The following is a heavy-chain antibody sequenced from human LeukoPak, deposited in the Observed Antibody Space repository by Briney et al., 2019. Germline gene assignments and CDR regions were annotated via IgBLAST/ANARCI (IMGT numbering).Heavy chain of an antibody. CDR2: IKHDGSET. J-gene: IGHJ4*02. D-gene: IGHD3-10*01. V-gene: IGHV3-7*01. Sequence: PGGSLRLSCATSGFTFSSSWMSWVRQAPGKGLEWVANIKHDGSETNYVDSVKGRFTISRDNAKNSLHLQMNSLRVEDTAVYYCARDRGARGRGLAWGQGTLVSVSS. CDR3: ARDRGARGRGLA. CDR1: GFTFSSSW.